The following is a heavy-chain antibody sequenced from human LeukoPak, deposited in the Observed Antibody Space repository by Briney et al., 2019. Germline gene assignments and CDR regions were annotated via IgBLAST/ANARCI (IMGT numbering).Heavy chain of an antibody. CDR3: ARGSDTSSWYGAFDI. CDR2: IKGDGSVQ. J-gene: IGHJ3*02. D-gene: IGHD6-13*01. V-gene: IGHV3-7*02. Sequence: GGSLRLSCVASGFTFSSSWMNWVRQAPGKGLEWVANIKGDGSVQSYVDSVKGRFTISRDNAKNTLYLQMNSLRVEDMAVYYCARGSDTSSWYGAFDIWGQGTMVTVPS. CDR1: GFTFSSSW.